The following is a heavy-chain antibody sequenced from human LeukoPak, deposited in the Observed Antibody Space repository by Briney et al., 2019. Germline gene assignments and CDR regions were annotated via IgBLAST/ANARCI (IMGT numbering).Heavy chain of an antibody. CDR3: ASQYYYDSSGYYYVGAFDY. J-gene: IGHJ4*02. V-gene: IGHV1-2*02. CDR2: INPNSGGT. Sequence: ASVKVSCKASGYTFTGYYMHWVRQAPAQGLEWMGWINPNSGGTNYGRVTMTRDTSISTAYMELSRLRSDDTAVYYCASQYYYDSSGYYYVGAFDYWGQGTLVTVSS. CDR1: GYTFTGYY. D-gene: IGHD3-22*01.